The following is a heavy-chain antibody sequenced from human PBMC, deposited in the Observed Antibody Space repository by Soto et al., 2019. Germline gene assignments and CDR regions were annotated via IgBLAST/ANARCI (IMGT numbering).Heavy chain of an antibody. V-gene: IGHV4-34*01. J-gene: IGHJ4*02. CDR3: ARGVIADRVNFDY. CDR1: GGSFSGYY. CDR2: INHSGST. Sequence: PSETLSLTCAVYGGSFSGYYWSWIRQPPGKGLEWIGEINHSGSTNYNPSLKSRVTISVDTSKNQFSLKLSSVTAADTAVYYCARGVIADRVNFDYWGQGTLVTVSS. D-gene: IGHD6-6*01.